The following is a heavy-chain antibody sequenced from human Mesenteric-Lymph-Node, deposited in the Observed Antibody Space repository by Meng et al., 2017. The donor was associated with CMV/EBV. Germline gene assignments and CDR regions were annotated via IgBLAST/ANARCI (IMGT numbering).Heavy chain of an antibody. CDR3: ARDLYDSSGYDY. Sequence: SCKTSGYTFTDYYMHWVRQAPGQGLEWMGWINPNSGGPIYAQKFQGRVTMTRDTSTSTVYMEPSSLRSEDTAVYYCARDLYDSSGYDYWGQGTLVTVSS. CDR2: INPNSGGP. CDR1: GYTFTDYY. J-gene: IGHJ4*02. V-gene: IGHV1-2*02. D-gene: IGHD3-22*01.